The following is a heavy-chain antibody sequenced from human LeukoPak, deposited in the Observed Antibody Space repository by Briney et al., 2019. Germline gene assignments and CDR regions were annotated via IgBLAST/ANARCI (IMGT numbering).Heavy chain of an antibody. D-gene: IGHD6-19*01. CDR3: AKDNAPLPSSGWSH. CDR1: GFTFSSYS. CDR2: ISGSGGST. V-gene: IGHV3-23*01. J-gene: IGHJ4*02. Sequence: PGGSLRLSCAASGFTFSSYSMNWVRQAPGKGLEWVSAISGSGGSTYYADSVKGRFTISRDNSKNTLYLQMNSLRAEDTAVYYCAKDNAPLPSSGWSHWGQGTLVTVSS.